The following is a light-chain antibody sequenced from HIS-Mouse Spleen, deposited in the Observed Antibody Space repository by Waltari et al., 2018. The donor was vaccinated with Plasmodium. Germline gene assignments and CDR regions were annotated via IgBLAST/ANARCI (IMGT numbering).Light chain of an antibody. CDR2: GAS. Sequence: EIVLTQSPGTLSLSPGERATLSCRASQNVSSSYLAWYQQKPGQAPRLLIYGASSRATGIPDRFSCSGSGTDFTLTISRLEPEDFAVYYCQQYGSSGTFGQGTKVEIK. J-gene: IGKJ1*01. CDR3: QQYGSSGT. V-gene: IGKV3-20*01. CDR1: QNVSSSY.